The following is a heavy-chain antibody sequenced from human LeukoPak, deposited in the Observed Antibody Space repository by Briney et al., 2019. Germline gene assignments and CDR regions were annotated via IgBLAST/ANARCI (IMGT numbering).Heavy chain of an antibody. CDR3: ARGGRSEYHGSASHDY. D-gene: IGHD3-10*01. V-gene: IGHV4-34*01. CDR1: GGSISSYY. Sequence: TASETLSLTCTVSGGSISSYYWSWIRQPPGKGLEWIGEMNHNGRTNYNASLKSRVTISVDTSKNQFSLKLSSVSAADTAVYYCARGGRSEYHGSASHDYWGQGTLVTVSS. CDR2: MNHNGRT. J-gene: IGHJ4*02.